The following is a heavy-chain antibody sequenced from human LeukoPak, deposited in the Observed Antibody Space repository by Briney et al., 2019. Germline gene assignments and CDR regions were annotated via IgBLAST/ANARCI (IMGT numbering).Heavy chain of an antibody. Sequence: GRSLRLSCAASGFPFRRDCMHWVPEAPGKGLVGGSRISDDGSITTYADSVQSRFTISRDNAKSTVVLKMNSLRVEDTAVYFCVRRYYEYNVYDRHFDFWGQGILVTVSS. CDR2: ISDDGSIT. V-gene: IGHV3-74*03. CDR1: GFPFRRDC. D-gene: IGHD5/OR15-5a*01. J-gene: IGHJ4*02. CDR3: VRRYYEYNVYDRHFDF.